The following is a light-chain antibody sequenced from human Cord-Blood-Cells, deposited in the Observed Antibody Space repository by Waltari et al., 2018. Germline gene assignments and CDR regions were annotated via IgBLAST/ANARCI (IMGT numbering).Light chain of an antibody. Sequence: QSALTQPPSASGSPGQSVTISCTRTSSDVCGYHYVSWYQQHSGKAPKLMIYEVSKRPSGVPDRFSGSKSGNTASLTVSGLQAEDEADYYCSSYAGSNIWVFGGGTKLTVL. V-gene: IGLV2-8*01. CDR1: SSDVCGYHY. J-gene: IGLJ3*02. CDR3: SSYAGSNIWV. CDR2: EVS.